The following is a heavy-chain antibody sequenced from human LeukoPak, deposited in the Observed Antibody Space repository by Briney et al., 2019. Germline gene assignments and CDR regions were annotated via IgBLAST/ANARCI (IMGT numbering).Heavy chain of an antibody. Sequence: GGSLRLSCAASGFTVSSNYMSWVRQAPGKGLEWVSGITWNGDNTDYADSVKGRFTISRDNTKNSLYLQMTSLRAEDTAVYYCTRDRFYVWFDPWGQGTLVTVSS. CDR1: GFTVSSNY. CDR3: TRDRFYVWFDP. D-gene: IGHD3-16*01. J-gene: IGHJ5*02. V-gene: IGHV3-20*04. CDR2: ITWNGDNT.